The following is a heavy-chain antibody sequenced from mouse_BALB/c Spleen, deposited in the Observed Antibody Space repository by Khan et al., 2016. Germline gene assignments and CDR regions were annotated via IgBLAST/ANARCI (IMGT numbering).Heavy chain of an antibody. D-gene: IGHD2-4*01. CDR2: IRSKANNHAT. CDR3: TKRDYYWDFAG. CDR1: GFTFSDAW. J-gene: IGHJ1*01. Sequence: EVKLEVSGGGLVQPGGSMKLSCAASGFTFSDAWMDWVRQSPEKGLEWVAEIRSKANNHATYYAESVKGRFSISRDESKSSIYLQMNKLRADDTGTYFCTKRDYYWDFAGWGAGTTVTVSS. V-gene: IGHV6-6*01.